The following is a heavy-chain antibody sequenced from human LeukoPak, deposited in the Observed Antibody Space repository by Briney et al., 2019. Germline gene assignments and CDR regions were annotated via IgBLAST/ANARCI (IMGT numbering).Heavy chain of an antibody. CDR3: ARGGRQWLVRGNWFDP. D-gene: IGHD6-19*01. Sequence: SVKVSCKASGGTFSSYAISWVRQVPGQGLEWMGGIIPIFGTANYAQKFQGRVTITTDESTSTAYMELSSLRSEDTAVYYCARGGRQWLVRGNWFDPWGQGTLVTVSS. V-gene: IGHV1-69*05. CDR2: IIPIFGTA. CDR1: GGTFSSYA. J-gene: IGHJ5*02.